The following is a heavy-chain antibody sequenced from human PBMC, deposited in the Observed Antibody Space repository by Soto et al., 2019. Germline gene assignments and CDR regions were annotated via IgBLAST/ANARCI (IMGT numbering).Heavy chain of an antibody. CDR1: GGSISTYY. D-gene: IGHD3-10*01. CDR3: ARGPYGPGHYQYYYGMDV. Sequence: QVQLQESGPGLVKPSETLSLTCTVSGGSISTYYWSWIRRPPGKGLEWIGYIYYSGSTNHNPSLKSRVTTSVDTSKNQFSLKLSSVTAADTAVYFCARGPYGPGHYQYYYGMDVWGQGTTVTVSS. CDR2: IYYSGST. V-gene: IGHV4-59*01. J-gene: IGHJ6*02.